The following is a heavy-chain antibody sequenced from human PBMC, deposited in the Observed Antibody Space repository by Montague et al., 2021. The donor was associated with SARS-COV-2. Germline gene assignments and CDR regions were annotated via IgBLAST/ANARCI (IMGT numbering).Heavy chain of an antibody. CDR2: IEYSGST. CDR1: GYSISSCYY. Sequence: SETLSLTCIVSGYSISSCYYWGWGRQTPGKGLEWLGFIEYSGSTYYNPSLKTRVTMSLDTSKNQFSLKLTSVTAADTALYYCARDITLGMDVWSRGTTVTVSS. V-gene: IGHV4-38-2*02. CDR3: ARDITLGMDV. J-gene: IGHJ6*02.